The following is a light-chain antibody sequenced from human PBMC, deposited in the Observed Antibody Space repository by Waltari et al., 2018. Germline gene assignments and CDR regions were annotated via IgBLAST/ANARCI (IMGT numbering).Light chain of an antibody. V-gene: IGLV1-51*01. CDR1: SSNIGNND. CDR3: ATWDSRLSLVV. CDR2: DNN. Sequence: QSVLTQPPSVSAAPGQKVTISCSGSSSNIGNNDVSWYQQFPGTAPKLLITDNNKRPFGIPDRFSGSKSGTSATLGITGLQTGDEADYYCATWDSRLSLVVFGGGTKVTVL. J-gene: IGLJ2*01.